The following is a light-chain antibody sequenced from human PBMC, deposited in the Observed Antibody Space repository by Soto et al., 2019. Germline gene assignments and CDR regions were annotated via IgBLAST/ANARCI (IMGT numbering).Light chain of an antibody. V-gene: IGKV1-39*01. CDR3: QQSYTTLWT. Sequence: GDRVTITCLASQNINSYVNWYQHRPGKAPKLLVFRASNLQSGVPSRFSGSGSGTDFTLAISSLQSEDFATYFCQQSYTTLWTFGQGTKVDIK. CDR1: QNINSY. J-gene: IGKJ1*01. CDR2: RAS.